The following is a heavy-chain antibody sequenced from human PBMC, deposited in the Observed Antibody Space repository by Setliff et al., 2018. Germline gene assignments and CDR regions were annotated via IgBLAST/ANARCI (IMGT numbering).Heavy chain of an antibody. Sequence: ASVKVSCKASGYTFNNYGITWVRQAPGQGLEWMGWINNYSFKTTYSQKFLDRVTMTTDTSATTAYMELKNLRSDDTAVYYCARGGEYCGGVSCFSYNWFDMWGQGTLVTVSS. D-gene: IGHD2-21*01. V-gene: IGHV1-18*01. CDR3: ARGGEYCGGVSCFSYNWFDM. CDR2: INNYSFKT. J-gene: IGHJ5*02. CDR1: GYTFNNYG.